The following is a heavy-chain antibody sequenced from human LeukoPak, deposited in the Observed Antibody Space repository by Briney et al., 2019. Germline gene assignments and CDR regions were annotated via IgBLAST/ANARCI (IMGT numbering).Heavy chain of an antibody. D-gene: IGHD3-16*01. J-gene: IGHJ6*02. Sequence: GGSLRLSCAASGFTFSSYSMKWVRQAPGKGLEWVSSISSSSSYIYYADSVKGRFTISRDNAKNSLYLQMNSLRAEDTAVYYCARDLFVLGMDVWGQGTTVTVSS. CDR2: ISSSSSYI. V-gene: IGHV3-21*01. CDR3: ARDLFVLGMDV. CDR1: GFTFSSYS.